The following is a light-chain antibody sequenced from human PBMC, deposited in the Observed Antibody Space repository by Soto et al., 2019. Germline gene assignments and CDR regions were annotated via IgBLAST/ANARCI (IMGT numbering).Light chain of an antibody. CDR3: CSYASSSTYV. V-gene: IGLV2-8*01. J-gene: IGLJ1*01. CDR2: EVN. CDR1: SRDIGGYDF. Sequence: QSALTQPPSASGSPGQSVTISCTGTSRDIGGYDFVSWYQQHPGKAPQLIISEVNQRPSGVPDRFSGSKSGNTASLTISGLQAEDEADYHCCSYASSSTYVFGTGTKLTVL.